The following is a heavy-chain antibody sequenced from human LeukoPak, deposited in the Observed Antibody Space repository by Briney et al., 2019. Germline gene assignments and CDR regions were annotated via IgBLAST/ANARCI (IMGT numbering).Heavy chain of an antibody. Sequence: PGGSLRLSCAASGFTFSSYWMSWVRQAPGKGLEWVANIKQDGSEKYYVDSVKGRFTISRDNAKNSLYLQMNSLRAEDTAVYYCARQPLGLDDSSGYYDHFDYWGQGTLVTVSS. CDR2: IKQDGSEK. V-gene: IGHV3-7*01. J-gene: IGHJ4*02. CDR3: ARQPLGLDDSSGYYDHFDY. D-gene: IGHD3-22*01. CDR1: GFTFSSYW.